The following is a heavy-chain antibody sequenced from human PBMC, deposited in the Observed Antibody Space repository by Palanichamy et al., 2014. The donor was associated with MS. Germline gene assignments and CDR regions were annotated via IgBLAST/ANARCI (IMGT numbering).Heavy chain of an antibody. J-gene: IGHJ5*02. CDR2: MNPKSGDT. CDR1: GFTFATYD. Sequence: QVQLVQSGAEVKKPGASVKVSCKTSGFTFATYDINWVRQATGQGLEWMGWMNPKSGDTGYAQKFQGRVTLTRDTSINTAYMELSSLRSEDTAVYYCTRGRGDYYDSSGDYPLCYHWGQGTLVTVSS. CDR3: TRGRGDYYDSSGDYPLCYH. D-gene: IGHD3-22*01. V-gene: IGHV1-8*01.